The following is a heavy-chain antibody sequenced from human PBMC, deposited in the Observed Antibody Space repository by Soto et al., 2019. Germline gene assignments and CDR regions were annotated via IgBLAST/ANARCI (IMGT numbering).Heavy chain of an antibody. V-gene: IGHV1-69*06. D-gene: IGHD2-15*01. J-gene: IGHJ4*02. CDR3: ARYRTDSGDSTNCFDS. CDR2: IIPIFGTT. CDR1: GVTFGSDA. Sequence: PSVQLACKAAGVTFGSDAITWVRQAPGQGLEWVGRIIPIFGTTNYAQNLQGRVTISAYKSTLTSYMELHSLTSDDTALYYCARYRTDSGDSTNCFDSGGKGTQVT.